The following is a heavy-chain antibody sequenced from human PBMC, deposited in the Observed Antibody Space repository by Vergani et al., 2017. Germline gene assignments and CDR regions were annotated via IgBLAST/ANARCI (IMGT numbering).Heavy chain of an antibody. CDR2: IKSKTDGGTT. D-gene: IGHD6-19*01. Sequence: EVQLVESGGGLVKPGGSLRLSCAASGFTFSNARMSWVRQAPGKGLEWVGRIKSKTDGGTTDYAAPVKGRFTISRDDSKNTLYLQMNSLKTEDTAVYYCTTGPPQWLVSDYWGQGTLVTVSS. CDR3: TTGPPQWLVSDY. J-gene: IGHJ4*02. V-gene: IGHV3-15*01. CDR1: GFTFSNAR.